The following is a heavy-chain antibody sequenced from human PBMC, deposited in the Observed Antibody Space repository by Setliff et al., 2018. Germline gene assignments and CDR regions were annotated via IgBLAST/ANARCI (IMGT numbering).Heavy chain of an antibody. V-gene: IGHV7-4-1*02. CDR3: ARSPGTDDLY. CDR2: INTNTGSP. D-gene: IGHD1-1*01. CDR1: GYTFTDFA. Sequence: ASVKVSCKTSGYTFTDFAMNWVRQAPGQGLEWMGWINTNTGSPTYAPGLTGRFVFSLDTSVNTAHLQISSLTAEDTAVYYCARSPGTDDLYWGQGTLVTVSS. J-gene: IGHJ4*02.